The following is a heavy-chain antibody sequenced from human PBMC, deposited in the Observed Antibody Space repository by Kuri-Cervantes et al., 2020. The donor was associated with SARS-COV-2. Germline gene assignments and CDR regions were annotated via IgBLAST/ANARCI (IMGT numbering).Heavy chain of an antibody. V-gene: IGHV3-30*03. CDR1: GFTFSTYR. CDR2: ISFDESDK. D-gene: IGHD4-17*01. J-gene: IGHJ6*02. Sequence: GESLKISCAASGFTFSTYRMHWVRQAPGKGLEWVSVISFDESDKDYADSVKGRFTISRDTSRNTLYLRMNSLRTEDTAMYYCARVPGGVYGGYATYYYYYYGMDVWGQGTTVTVSS. CDR3: ARVPGGVYGGYATYYYYYYGMDV.